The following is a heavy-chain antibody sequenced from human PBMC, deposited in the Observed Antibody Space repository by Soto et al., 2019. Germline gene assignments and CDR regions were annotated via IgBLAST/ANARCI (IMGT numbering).Heavy chain of an antibody. CDR2: IIPIFGTA. V-gene: IGHV1-69*01. CDR1: GGTFSSYS. D-gene: IGHD1-26*01. Sequence: QVQLVQSGAEVKKPGSSVKVSCKASGGTFSSYSINWVRQAPGQRHEWMGEIIPIFGTANYAQKFQGRVTITADEATSTAYMELSSLRSEDTAVYYCARDGGRHSGGIDYWGQGTLVTVSS. J-gene: IGHJ4*02. CDR3: ARDGGRHSGGIDY.